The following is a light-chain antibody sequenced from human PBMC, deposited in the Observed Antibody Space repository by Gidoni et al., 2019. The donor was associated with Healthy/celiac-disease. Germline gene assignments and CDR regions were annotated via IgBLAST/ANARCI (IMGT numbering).Light chain of an antibody. CDR3: QQSNNWPHT. Sequence: EIVLTQSPATLSSSPGERATLSCRASQSISRYLAWYQQNPGQAPKLLIYDASSRATGIPARFSGSGSGTDFTLTISSLEPEDFAAYYCQQSNNWPHTFGGGTKVEIK. J-gene: IGKJ4*01. CDR2: DAS. CDR1: QSISRY. V-gene: IGKV3-11*01.